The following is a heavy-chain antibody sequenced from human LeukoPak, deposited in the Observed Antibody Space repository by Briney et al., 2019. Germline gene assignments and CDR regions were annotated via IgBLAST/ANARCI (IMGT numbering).Heavy chain of an antibody. CDR1: GGSFSGYY. CDR2: INHSGST. D-gene: IGHD6-6*01. Sequence: SETLSLTCAVYGGSFSGYYWSWIRQPPGKGLEWIGEINHSGSTNYNPSLKSRVTISVDTSKNQFSPKLSSVTAADTAVYYCARGHSSSSPGWFDPWGQGTLVTVSS. J-gene: IGHJ5*02. V-gene: IGHV4-34*01. CDR3: ARGHSSSSPGWFDP.